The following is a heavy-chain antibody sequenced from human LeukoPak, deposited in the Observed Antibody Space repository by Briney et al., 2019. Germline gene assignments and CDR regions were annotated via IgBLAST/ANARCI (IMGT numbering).Heavy chain of an antibody. Sequence: GGSLRLSCAASGFTFNNYGMHWVRQAPGKGLEWVAVISYDGRNIHYPDSVRGRFTISRDISTDTLWLQMDSLRTEDTAVYYCAKGPLRGTAAAIDYWGQGALVTVSS. CDR1: GFTFNNYG. CDR2: ISYDGRNI. V-gene: IGHV3-30*18. J-gene: IGHJ4*02. CDR3: AKGPLRGTAAAIDY. D-gene: IGHD2-2*01.